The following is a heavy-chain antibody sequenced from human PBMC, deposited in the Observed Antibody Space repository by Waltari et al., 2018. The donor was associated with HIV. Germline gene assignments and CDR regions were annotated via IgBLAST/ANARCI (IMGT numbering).Heavy chain of an antibody. CDR1: GYTFTDYY. CDR2: IYPNSGDT. J-gene: IGHJ3*02. CDR3: ARQMTFYDALDI. Sequence: QVQLVQSGAEVRKPGASVKVSCKPSGYTFTDYYIHWVGQATVQGPEWMGWIYPNSGDTHFAEKFQGRVTLTRDTSIRTAYVEVSNLRSDDTAVYYCARQMTFYDALDIWGQGTMVSVSS. V-gene: IGHV1-2*02.